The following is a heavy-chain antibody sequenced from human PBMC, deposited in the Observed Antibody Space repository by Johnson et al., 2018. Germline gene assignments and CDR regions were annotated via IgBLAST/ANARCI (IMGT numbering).Heavy chain of an antibody. CDR1: GFTFSSYG. Sequence: QVQLVQSGGGVVQPGRSMRLSCAASGFTFSSYGMHWVRQAPGKGLEWVAVIWYDGSNKYYADSVKGRFTISRDNSKNTLYLQMNSLRGGDTAVYYCARGVVVRGANYYGMDVWGQGTTVTVSS. CDR3: ARGVVVRGANYYGMDV. V-gene: IGHV3-33*01. CDR2: IWYDGSNK. D-gene: IGHD3-10*01. J-gene: IGHJ6*02.